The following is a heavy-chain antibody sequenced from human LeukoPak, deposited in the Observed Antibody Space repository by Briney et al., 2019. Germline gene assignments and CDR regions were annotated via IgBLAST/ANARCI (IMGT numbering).Heavy chain of an antibody. J-gene: IGHJ5*02. CDR3: ASGPGGGLTQGGLFDP. D-gene: IGHD3-16*01. CDR1: GGSFSGYY. V-gene: IGHV4-34*01. Sequence: PSETLSLTCAVYGGSFSGYYWSWIRQPPGKGLEWIGEINHSGSTNYNPSLKSRVTISVGTSKNQFSLKLSSVTAADTAVYYCASGPGGGLTQGGLFDPLGQGTLVTVSS. CDR2: INHSGST.